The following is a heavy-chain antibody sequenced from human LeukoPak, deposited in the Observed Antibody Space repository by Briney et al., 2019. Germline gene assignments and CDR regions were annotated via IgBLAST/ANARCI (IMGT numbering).Heavy chain of an antibody. V-gene: IGHV3-49*04. CDR2: IRSKAYGGTT. J-gene: IGHJ4*02. D-gene: IGHD2-8*01. Sequence: GGSLRLSCTASGFTFGDYAMSWVRQAPGKGLEWVGFIRSKAYGGTTEYAASVKGRFTISRDDSKSIAYLQMNSLKTEDTAVYYCTRLYLADYFDYWGQGTLVTVSS. CDR3: TRLYLADYFDY. CDR1: GFTFGDYA.